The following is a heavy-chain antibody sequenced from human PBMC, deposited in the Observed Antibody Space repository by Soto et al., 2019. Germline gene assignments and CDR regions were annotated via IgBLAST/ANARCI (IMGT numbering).Heavy chain of an antibody. CDR2: IIYDGGIT. J-gene: IGHJ4*02. D-gene: IGHD3-16*01. CDR1: GFDFSSYW. Sequence: EVQLVESGGGLVQPGGSLRISCAASGFDFSSYWMYWVRQAPGEGPVWVSRIIYDGGITNYVDSVKGRFTMSRDNDKNTVFLQMNSLRAEDTAVYYCARDRWGLLGGDYWGQGTLVIVSS. CDR3: ARDRWGLLGGDY. V-gene: IGHV3-74*01.